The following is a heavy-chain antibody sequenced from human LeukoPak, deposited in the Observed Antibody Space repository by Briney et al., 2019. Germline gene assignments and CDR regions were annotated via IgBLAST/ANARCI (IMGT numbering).Heavy chain of an antibody. D-gene: IGHD3-22*01. CDR1: GYTFPSYD. Sequence: ASVKVSCKASGYTFPSYDINWVRQATGQGLEWMGWMNPNSGNTGYAQKFQGRVTMTRNTSISTAYMELSSLRSEDTAVYYCARGPLFPPDSSANTWGDYFDYWGQGTLVTVSS. J-gene: IGHJ4*02. CDR2: MNPNSGNT. CDR3: ARGPLFPPDSSANTWGDYFDY. V-gene: IGHV1-8*01.